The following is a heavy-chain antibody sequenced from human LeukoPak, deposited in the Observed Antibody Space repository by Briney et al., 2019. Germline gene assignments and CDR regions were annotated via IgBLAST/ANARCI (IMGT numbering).Heavy chain of an antibody. CDR2: IYYSGST. CDR3: ARPHSWYGNWRLCYFDL. CDR1: GGSISSYY. V-gene: IGHV4-59*01. J-gene: IGHJ2*01. D-gene: IGHD6-13*01. Sequence: SETLSLTCTVSGGSISSYYGSWIRQPPGKGLEWIGYIYYSGSTNYNPSLKSRVTISVDTSKNQFSLKLSSVTAADTAVYYCARPHSWYGNWRLCYFDLWGRGTLVTVSS.